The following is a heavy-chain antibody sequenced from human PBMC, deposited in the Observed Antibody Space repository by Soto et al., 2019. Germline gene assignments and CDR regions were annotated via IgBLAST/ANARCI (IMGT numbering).Heavy chain of an antibody. CDR1: GYTFTGYY. CDR3: ARGNWAYYYYGMDA. Sequence: GASVKVSCKASGYTFTGYYMHWVRQAAGQGLEWMGWINPNSGGTNYAQKFQGWVTMTRDTSISKAYMELSRLRSDDTAVYYCARGNWAYYYYGMDAWGQGTTVTVSS. J-gene: IGHJ6*02. V-gene: IGHV1-2*04. CDR2: INPNSGGT. D-gene: IGHD7-27*01.